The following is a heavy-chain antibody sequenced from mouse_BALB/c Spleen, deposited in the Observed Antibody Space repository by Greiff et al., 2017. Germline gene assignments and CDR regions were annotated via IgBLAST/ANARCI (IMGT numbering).Heavy chain of an antibody. CDR2: IRSNANNHAT. V-gene: IGHV6-6*01. CDR1: GFTFRDAW. Sequence: DVKLVESGGGLVQPGGSMKLSCAASGFTFRDAWMDWVRQSPETGLEWVAEIRSNANNHATYYAESVKGRFTISRDDSKSSVYLQMNSLRAEDTGIYYCTSFYAMDYWGQGTSVTVSS. J-gene: IGHJ4*01. CDR3: TSFYAMDY.